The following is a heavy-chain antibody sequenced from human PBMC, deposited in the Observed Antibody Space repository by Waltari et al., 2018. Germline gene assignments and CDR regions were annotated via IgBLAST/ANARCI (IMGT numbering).Heavy chain of an antibody. CDR1: GYTFSKYA. CDR2: VQTSTGKP. CDR3: AKEWRGDGGSWSPGAFDS. V-gene: IGHV7-4-1*01. Sequence: QVQVVQSGSELKNPGASVKVSCKASGYTFSKYAMNWVRQAPGQGLEWMGWVQTSTGKPTYAPGFTERFVFSVDTSVSTAYLQISSLKAEDSAVYYCAKEWRGDGGSWSPGAFDSWGQGTLVTVSS. J-gene: IGHJ4*02. D-gene: IGHD6-13*01.